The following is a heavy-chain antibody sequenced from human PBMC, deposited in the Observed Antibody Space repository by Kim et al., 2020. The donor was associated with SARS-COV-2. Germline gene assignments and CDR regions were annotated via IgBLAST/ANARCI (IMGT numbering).Heavy chain of an antibody. Sequence: ASVKVSCKASGYTFTSYGISWVRQAPGQGLEWMGWISAYNGNTNYAQKLQGRVTMTTDTSTSTAYMELRSLRSDDTAVYYCARDGRLIVRGAHSSYYYYGMDVWGQGTTVTVSS. V-gene: IGHV1-18*01. CDR1: GYTFTSYG. CDR3: ARDGRLIVRGAHSSYYYYGMDV. CDR2: ISAYNGNT. J-gene: IGHJ6*02. D-gene: IGHD3-22*01.